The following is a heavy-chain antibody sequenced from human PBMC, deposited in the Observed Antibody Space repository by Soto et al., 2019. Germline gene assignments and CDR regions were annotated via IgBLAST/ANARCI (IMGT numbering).Heavy chain of an antibody. V-gene: IGHV4-59*01. CDR2: IYYSGST. D-gene: IGHD6-19*01. Sequence: PSETLSLTCTVSGGSISSSYWSWIRQPPGKGLDWIGHIYYSGSTDYNPSLKSRVTISVDTSKNQFSLKLSPVTAADTAVYYCAREAVSGLFDYWGQGTLVTVSS. CDR1: GGSISSSY. CDR3: AREAVSGLFDY. J-gene: IGHJ4*02.